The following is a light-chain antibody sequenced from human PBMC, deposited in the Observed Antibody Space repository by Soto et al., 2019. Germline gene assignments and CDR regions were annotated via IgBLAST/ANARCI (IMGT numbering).Light chain of an antibody. Sequence: QSVLTQPPSVSEAPGQRVTISCSLSTSNIGNNAVNWYQQFPGKAPKLLIYYDDLLSSGVSDRFSGSKSGTSASLAISGLQSDDEADYYCAAWDDSLKGVVFGGGTKLTV. CDR1: TSNIGNNA. CDR3: AAWDDSLKGVV. J-gene: IGLJ3*02. V-gene: IGLV1-36*01. CDR2: YDD.